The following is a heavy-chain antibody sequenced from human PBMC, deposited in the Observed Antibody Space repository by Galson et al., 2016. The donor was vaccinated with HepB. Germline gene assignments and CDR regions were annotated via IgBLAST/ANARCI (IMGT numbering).Heavy chain of an antibody. J-gene: IGHJ6*02. Sequence: SLRLSCAASGFTFSSYEMNWVRQAPGKGPEWISYISSSGITIYYADSVKGRFTISRDNAKNSMYLQMNSLRADDTAIYYCARDVGYYDVLTGYSGEHYYYYYAMDVWGQGTTVTVSS. D-gene: IGHD3-9*01. CDR1: GFTFSSYE. CDR2: ISSSGITI. CDR3: ARDVGYYDVLTGYSGEHYYYYYAMDV. V-gene: IGHV3-48*03.